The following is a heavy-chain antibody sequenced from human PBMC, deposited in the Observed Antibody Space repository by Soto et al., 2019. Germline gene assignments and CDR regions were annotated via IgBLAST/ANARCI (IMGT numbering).Heavy chain of an antibody. CDR2: IKSKTDGGTT. D-gene: IGHD4-17*01. V-gene: IGHV3-15*01. CDR1: GFTFSNAW. J-gene: IGHJ4*02. Sequence: GGSLRLSCASSGFTFSNAWMSWVRQAPGKGLEWVGRIKSKTDGGTTDYAAPVKGRFTISRDDSKNTLYLQMNSLKTEDTAVYYCTPHYGDYSLFDYWGQGTLVTVSS. CDR3: TPHYGDYSLFDY.